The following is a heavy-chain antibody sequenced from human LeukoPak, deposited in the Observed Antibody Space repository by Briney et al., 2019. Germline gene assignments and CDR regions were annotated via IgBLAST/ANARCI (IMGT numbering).Heavy chain of an antibody. Sequence: PGRSLRLSCAASGFTFSDYALSWVRQAPGKGLEWVSYISSSGSTIYYADSVKGRFTISRDNAKNSLYLQMNSLRAEDTAVYYCARVPGGYGDYMASNAFDIWGQGTMVTVSS. D-gene: IGHD4-17*01. CDR2: ISSSGSTI. J-gene: IGHJ3*02. CDR3: ARVPGGYGDYMASNAFDI. CDR1: GFTFSDYA. V-gene: IGHV3-11*01.